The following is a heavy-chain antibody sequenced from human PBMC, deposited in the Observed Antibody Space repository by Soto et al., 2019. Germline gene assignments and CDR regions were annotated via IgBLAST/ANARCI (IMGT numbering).Heavy chain of an antibody. V-gene: IGHV4-59*01. CDR3: ARIRTYYGSGTYYPNFDY. J-gene: IGHJ4*02. D-gene: IGHD3-10*01. Sequence: PSETLSLTCTVSGGSISSYYWSWIRQPPGKGLEWIGYIYYSGSTTYNPSLKSRVTISVDTSKNQFSLKLSSVTAADTAVYYCARIRTYYGSGTYYPNFDYWGQGALVTVSS. CDR1: GGSISSYY. CDR2: IYYSGST.